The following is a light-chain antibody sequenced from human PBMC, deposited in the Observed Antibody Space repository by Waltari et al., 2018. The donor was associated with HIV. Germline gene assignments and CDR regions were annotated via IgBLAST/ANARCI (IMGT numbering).Light chain of an antibody. Sequence: EIIMTQSPPTLSASPGDTVFLSCRASETVNSNLAWYQQNPGQAPRLLIYGATTRATGVPVRFTGSGSETEFILTISSLQAEDFAVYYCQHYNNWPPWTFGPGTTVEVK. CDR2: GAT. CDR3: QHYNNWPPWT. J-gene: IGKJ1*01. V-gene: IGKV3-15*01. CDR1: ETVNSN.